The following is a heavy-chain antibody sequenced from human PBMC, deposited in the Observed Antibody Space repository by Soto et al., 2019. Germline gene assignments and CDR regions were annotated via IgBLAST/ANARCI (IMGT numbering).Heavy chain of an antibody. J-gene: IGHJ4*02. CDR1: GFSHNTRGVG. CDR3: AHSRVDRLTGHVYFDY. CDR2: VSWDGEK. D-gene: IGHD3-9*01. Sequence: QITLKESGPTLVKPTQTLTLTCTFSGFSHNTRGVGVGWIRQPPGKALEWLALVSWDGEKRYSPSLKSRLTITNDTSESQVVLTMTNMDPVDTATYYFAHSRVDRLTGHVYFDYWGQGTLGNVSS. V-gene: IGHV2-5*02.